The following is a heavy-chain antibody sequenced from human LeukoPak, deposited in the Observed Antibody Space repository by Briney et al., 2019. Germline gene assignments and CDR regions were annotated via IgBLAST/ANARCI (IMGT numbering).Heavy chain of an antibody. CDR1: GYPFSDYY. CDR2: IDAADGET. D-gene: IGHD3-10*01. J-gene: IGHJ4*02. V-gene: IGHV1-69-2*01. Sequence: ATVKISRKASGYPFSDYYIHWLQQAPGKGLDWMGRIDAADGETTYAENFQGRVTFTADTSTNTIYMELNSLTLADRAVYFCARDHEERGPYLDLWGQGTQVMVSS. CDR3: ARDHEERGPYLDL.